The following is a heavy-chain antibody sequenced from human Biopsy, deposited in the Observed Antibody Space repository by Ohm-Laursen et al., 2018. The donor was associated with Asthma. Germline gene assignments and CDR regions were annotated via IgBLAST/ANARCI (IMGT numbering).Heavy chain of an antibody. D-gene: IGHD6-19*01. CDR1: GGSISSFY. J-gene: IGHJ4*02. CDR3: VRAVRNEQWLAPFDY. V-gene: IGHV4-59*01. Sequence: TLSLTCSVYGGSISSFYRSWIRQSPEKGLDWMGYVYWTGRTNYNPSLKSRITMSVDTSKNRMFLELTSVTAADTAIYYCVRAVRNEQWLAPFDYWGQGKPVTVSS. CDR2: VYWTGRT.